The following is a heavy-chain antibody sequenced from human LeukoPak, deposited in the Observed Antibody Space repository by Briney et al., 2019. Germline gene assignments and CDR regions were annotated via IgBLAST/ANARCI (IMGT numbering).Heavy chain of an antibody. D-gene: IGHD3-10*01. CDR1: GFPFSSYW. Sequence: PGGSLRLSCAASGFPFSSYWMSWVRQAPGKGLEWVANIKQDGGEKYYVDSVKGRFTISRDNAKNSLYLQMNSRRAEDTAVYYCERRYGSGRDGMDVWGQGTTVTVSS. J-gene: IGHJ6*02. CDR2: IKQDGGEK. V-gene: IGHV3-7*05. CDR3: ERRYGSGRDGMDV.